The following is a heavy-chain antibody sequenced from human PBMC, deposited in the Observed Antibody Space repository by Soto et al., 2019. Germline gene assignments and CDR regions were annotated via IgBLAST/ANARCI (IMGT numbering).Heavy chain of an antibody. CDR1: GFTFSNAW. Sequence: GGSLRLSCAASGFTFSNAWMSWVRQAPGKGLEWVGRIKSKTDGGTTDYAAPVKGRFTISRDDSKNTLYLQMNSLKTEDTAVYYCTTDLWSGYRGDIWFDYWGQGTLVTVSS. D-gene: IGHD3-3*01. V-gene: IGHV3-15*01. CDR3: TTDLWSGYRGDIWFDY. J-gene: IGHJ4*02. CDR2: IKSKTDGGTT.